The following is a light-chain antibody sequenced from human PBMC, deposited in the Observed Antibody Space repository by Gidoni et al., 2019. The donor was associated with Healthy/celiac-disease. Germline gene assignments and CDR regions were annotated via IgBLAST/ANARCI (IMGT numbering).Light chain of an antibody. V-gene: IGKV1-39*01. CDR1: QSISSY. Sequence: DIQMTQSLSSLSASVGDRVTITCRASQSISSYLNWYQQKPGKAPKLLIYAASSLQSGVPSRFSGSRSGTDFNLTISSLQPEDFATYYCQQSYSTPPWTFGQGTQVEIK. J-gene: IGKJ1*01. CDR3: QQSYSTPPWT. CDR2: AAS.